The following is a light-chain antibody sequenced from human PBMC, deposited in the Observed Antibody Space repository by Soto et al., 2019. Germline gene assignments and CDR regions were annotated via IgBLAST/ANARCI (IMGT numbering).Light chain of an antibody. CDR1: QSVSSN. V-gene: IGKV3-15*01. CDR2: GAS. CDR3: QQYNNWPPYT. J-gene: IGKJ2*01. Sequence: DTVMTQSPATLSVSPGERATLSCRASQSVSSNLAWYQQKPGQAPRLLSYGASTRATGIPARFSGSGSGTELTLTISSLQSEDFAVYYCQQYNNWPPYTFGQGTKLEIK.